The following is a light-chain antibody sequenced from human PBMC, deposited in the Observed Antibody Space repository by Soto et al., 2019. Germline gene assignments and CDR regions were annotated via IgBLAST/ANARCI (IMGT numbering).Light chain of an antibody. CDR3: QSSDSRLSGSDV. CDR2: GDS. V-gene: IGLV1-40*01. J-gene: IGLJ1*01. Sequence: QSVLTQPPSVSGAPVQRVTISCTGSSSNIGAGYYVHWYQQLPGTAPKLLIFGDSNRPSGVPDRFSGSKSGTSASLAITGLQDADEADYYCQSSDSRLSGSDVFGTGTKVKVL. CDR1: SSNIGAGYY.